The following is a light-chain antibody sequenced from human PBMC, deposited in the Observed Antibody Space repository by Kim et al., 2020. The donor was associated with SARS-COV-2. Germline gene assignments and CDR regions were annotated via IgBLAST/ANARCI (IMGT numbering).Light chain of an antibody. CDR2: GAS. V-gene: IGKV3-15*01. J-gene: IGKJ1*01. Sequence: EIVMTQSPATLSVSPGERATLSCRASQSVRTNLAWYQHKPGQAPRLLIFGASTRATGIPARFSGGGSETEFTLTISSLQSEDFAVYFCQQYNNWPPWTFGQGTKVDIK. CDR1: QSVRTN. CDR3: QQYNNWPPWT.